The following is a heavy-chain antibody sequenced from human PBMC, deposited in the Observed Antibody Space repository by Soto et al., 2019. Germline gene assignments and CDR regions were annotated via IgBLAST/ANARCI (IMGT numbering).Heavy chain of an antibody. CDR3: AKEKGGVRANYYYYCMDV. CDR1: GFTFSSYG. V-gene: IGHV3-30*18. D-gene: IGHD3-10*01. CDR2: ISYDGSNK. Sequence: QLQLVESGGGVVQPGRSLRLSCAASGFTFSSYGMHWVRQAPGKGLEWVAVISYDGSNKNYTDSVKGRFTISRDNSKNTMYLQMNSLRAENTAVYYCAKEKGGVRANYYYYCMDVWGQGTPDTVSS. J-gene: IGHJ6*02.